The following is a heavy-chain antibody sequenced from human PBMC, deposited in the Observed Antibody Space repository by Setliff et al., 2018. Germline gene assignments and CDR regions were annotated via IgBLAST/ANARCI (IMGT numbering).Heavy chain of an antibody. CDR2: IHYRGTT. Sequence: SETLSLTCTVSGASISSGTYYWAWIRQPPGKGLEWIGRIHYRGTTYSNASLASRLTISVDAAKNQFSLKLTSVTAADTAVYYCARTGTYRYFDYWGQGTRVTVS. J-gene: IGHJ4*02. CDR3: ARTGTYRYFDY. V-gene: IGHV4-39*01. CDR1: GASISSGTYY. D-gene: IGHD1-1*01.